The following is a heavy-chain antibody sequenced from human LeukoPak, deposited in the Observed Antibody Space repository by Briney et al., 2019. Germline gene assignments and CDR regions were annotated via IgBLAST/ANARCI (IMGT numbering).Heavy chain of an antibody. CDR3: ASQDCSGGSCYIDAFDI. D-gene: IGHD2-15*01. J-gene: IGHJ3*02. CDR2: IIPIFGTA. CDR1: GGTFSSYA. V-gene: IGHV1-69*06. Sequence: SVKVSCKASGGTFSSYAISWVRQAPGQGLEWMGGIIPIFGTANYAQKFQGRVTITADKSTSTAYMELSSLRSEDTAVYYCASQDCSGGSCYIDAFDIWGQGTMVTVSS.